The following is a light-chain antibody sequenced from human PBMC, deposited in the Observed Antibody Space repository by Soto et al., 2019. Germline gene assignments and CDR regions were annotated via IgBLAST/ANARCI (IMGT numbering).Light chain of an antibody. CDR2: GAS. J-gene: IGKJ1*01. V-gene: IGKV3-20*01. CDR1: QSVSNN. CDR3: QQYGTSLTWT. Sequence: PGERVPLSCRASQSVSNNLAWYQQQPGQAPRLLIYGASTTATGIPARFSGGGSGTDFTLTISRLEPEDLAVYYCQQYGTSLTWTFGQGTKVDI.